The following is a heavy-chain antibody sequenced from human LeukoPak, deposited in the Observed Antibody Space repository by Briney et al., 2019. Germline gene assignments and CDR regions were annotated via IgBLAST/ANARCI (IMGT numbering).Heavy chain of an antibody. J-gene: IGHJ3*02. Sequence: ASVEVSCKASGYTFTSYDINWVRQATGQGLEWMGWMNPNSGNTGYAQKFQGRVTMTRNTSISTAYMELSSLRSEDSAVYYCARGPLWFGDPDAFDIWGQGTMVTVSS. V-gene: IGHV1-8*01. CDR3: ARGPLWFGDPDAFDI. CDR2: MNPNSGNT. CDR1: GYTFTSYD. D-gene: IGHD3-10*01.